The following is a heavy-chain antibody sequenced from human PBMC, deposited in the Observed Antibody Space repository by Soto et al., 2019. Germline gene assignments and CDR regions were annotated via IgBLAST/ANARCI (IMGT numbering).Heavy chain of an antibody. V-gene: IGHV1-69*19. CDR1: GGTFNTYA. J-gene: IGHJ4*01. CDR2: ISPMFGAA. Sequence: QVQLVQSGAEMKKPGSSVKVSCQSSGGTFNTYAMNWVRQAPGQGPEWMGDISPMFGAANYAPKFQGRVTIAADESTGTSYMQLSRMTSADTALYFCAREVQVQIPAFVFWGHRTLVTVSS. D-gene: IGHD3-10*01. CDR3: AREVQVQIPAFVF.